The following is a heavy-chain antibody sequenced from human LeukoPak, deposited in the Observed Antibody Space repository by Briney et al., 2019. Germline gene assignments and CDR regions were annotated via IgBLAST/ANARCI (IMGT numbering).Heavy chain of an antibody. V-gene: IGHV3-48*03. CDR1: GFTFSSYE. CDR2: ISSSGNTI. CDR3: ARIGATVTTSDY. Sequence: GGSLRLSCAASGFTFSSYEMNWVRQVPGKGLEWVSYISSSGNTIYYADSVKGRFTISRDNAKNSLYLQMNSLRAEDTAVYYCARIGATVTTSDYWGQGTLVTVSS. J-gene: IGHJ4*02. D-gene: IGHD4-17*01.